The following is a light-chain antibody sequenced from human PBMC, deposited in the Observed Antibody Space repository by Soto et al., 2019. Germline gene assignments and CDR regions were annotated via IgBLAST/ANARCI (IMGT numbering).Light chain of an antibody. Sequence: IVLSKSPCTLSLSPGERATLSCRASHSVSSNLAWYQQKPGQAPRLLIYGASTRATGIPARFSGSGSGTEFTLTISSLQSEDFAVYYCQQYNNWPPITFGQGTRLEIK. J-gene: IGKJ5*01. V-gene: IGKV3-15*01. CDR2: GAS. CDR3: QQYNNWPPIT. CDR1: HSVSSN.